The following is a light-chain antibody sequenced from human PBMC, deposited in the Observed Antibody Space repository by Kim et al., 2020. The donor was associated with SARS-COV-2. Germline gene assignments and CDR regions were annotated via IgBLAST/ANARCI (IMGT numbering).Light chain of an antibody. CDR2: QDS. J-gene: IGLJ3*02. CDR3: QAWDSSLWV. V-gene: IGLV3-1*01. Sequence: SYELTQPPSVSVSPGQTASITCSGDKLGDKYACWYQQKPGQSPVLVIYQDSKRPSGIPERSSGSNTGNTATLTISGTQAMDEADYYCQAWDSSLWVFGGG. CDR1: KLGDKY.